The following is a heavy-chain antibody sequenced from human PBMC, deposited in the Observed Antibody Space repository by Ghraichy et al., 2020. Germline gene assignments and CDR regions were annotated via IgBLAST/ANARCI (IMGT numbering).Heavy chain of an antibody. J-gene: IGHJ3*02. CDR3: QVGPSGWRPNWGYDAFDI. V-gene: IGHV3-21*01. CDR1: GFTFSSYS. Sequence: GSLRLSCAASGFTFSSYSMNWVRQAPGKGLEWVSSISSSSSYIYYADSVKGRFTISRDNAKNSLYLQMNSLRAEDTAVYYCQVGPSGWRPNWGYDAFDIWGQGTMVTVSS. CDR2: ISSSSSYI. D-gene: IGHD6-19*01.